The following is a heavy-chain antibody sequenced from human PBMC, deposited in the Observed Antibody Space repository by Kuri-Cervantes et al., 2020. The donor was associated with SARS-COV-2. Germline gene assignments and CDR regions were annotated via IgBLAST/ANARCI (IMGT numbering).Heavy chain of an antibody. Sequence: GGSLRLSCAASGFTFSSYWMHWVRQAPGKGLVWDSRINSDGSSTSYADSVKGRFTISRDNSKNTLYLQMNSLRAEDTAEYYCAKGGRLEQWLVDYYYYGMDVWGQGTTVTVSS. V-gene: IGHV3-74*01. CDR3: AKGGRLEQWLVDYYYYGMDV. CDR2: INSDGSST. J-gene: IGHJ6*02. CDR1: GFTFSSYW. D-gene: IGHD6-19*01.